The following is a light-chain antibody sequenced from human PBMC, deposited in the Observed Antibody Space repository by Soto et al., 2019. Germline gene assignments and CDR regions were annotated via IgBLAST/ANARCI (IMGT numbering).Light chain of an antibody. J-gene: IGKJ4*02. V-gene: IGKV3-20*01. CDR2: GAS. Sequence: VRTPSPATLCVPPGDRTTLSYRASQGVTSNAAWQQQKPGQAPRLLNYGASTRATRIPDRFSGSGSGTYFSLTISRLEHDDFAVYYCQQYGRSGTFGRGTKVDI. CDR1: QGVTSN. CDR3: QQYGRSGT.